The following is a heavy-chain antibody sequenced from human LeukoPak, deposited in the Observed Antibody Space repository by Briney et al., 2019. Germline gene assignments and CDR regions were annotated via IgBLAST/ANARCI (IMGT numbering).Heavy chain of an antibody. CDR1: GGSVSSGSYY. CDR2: IYYSGST. Sequence: PSETLSLTCTVSGGSVSSGSYYWSWIRQPPGKGLEWIGYIYYSGSTNYNPSLKSRVTISVDTSKNQFSLKLNSVTAADTAVYYCARTLDTTATSLYDAFDIWGQGTVVTVSS. J-gene: IGHJ3*02. V-gene: IGHV4-61*01. D-gene: IGHD1-1*01. CDR3: ARTLDTTATSLYDAFDI.